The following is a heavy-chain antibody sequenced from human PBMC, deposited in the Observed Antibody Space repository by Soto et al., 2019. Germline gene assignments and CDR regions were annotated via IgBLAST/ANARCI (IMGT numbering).Heavy chain of an antibody. V-gene: IGHV4-61*01. D-gene: IGHD2-2*01. Sequence: PSETLSLTCTVSGGSVSSGSYYWSWIRQPPGKGLEWIGYIYYSGSTNYNPSLKSRVTISVDTSKNQFSLKLSSVTAADTAVYYCARAPGYCSSTSCLNYGMDVWGQGTTVTVP. CDR1: GGSVSSGSYY. CDR3: ARAPGYCSSTSCLNYGMDV. J-gene: IGHJ6*02. CDR2: IYYSGST.